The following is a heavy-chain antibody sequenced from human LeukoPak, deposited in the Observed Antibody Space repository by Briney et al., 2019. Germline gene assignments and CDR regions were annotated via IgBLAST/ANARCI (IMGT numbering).Heavy chain of an antibody. CDR2: ISGSGGST. CDR1: GFTFSSYA. D-gene: IGHD3-16*01. J-gene: IGHJ4*02. Sequence: PGGSLRLSCAASGFTFSSYAMSWVRQAPGKGLEWVSAISGSGGSTYYADSVKGRFTISRDNSKNTLYLQMNSLRAEDTAVYYCARQNGGSRTPGGGNYFDYWGQGTLVTVSS. CDR3: ARQNGGSRTPGGGNYFDY. V-gene: IGHV3-23*01.